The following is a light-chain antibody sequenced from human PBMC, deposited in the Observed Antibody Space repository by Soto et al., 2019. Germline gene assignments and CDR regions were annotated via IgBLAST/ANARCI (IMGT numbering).Light chain of an antibody. CDR2: DTS. Sequence: QAVVTQETSLTVSPGGTVTLTCGSSTGAVTSGHYPYWFQQKPGQAPRTLIYDTSNKHSWTPARFSGSLLGGKAALTLSGAQPEDEAEYYCLLSYSGARVWVFGGGTKLTVL. CDR1: TGAVTSGHY. J-gene: IGLJ3*02. V-gene: IGLV7-46*01. CDR3: LLSYSGARVWV.